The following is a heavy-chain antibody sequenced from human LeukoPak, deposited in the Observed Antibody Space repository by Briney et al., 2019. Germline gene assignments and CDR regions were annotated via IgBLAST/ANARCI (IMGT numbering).Heavy chain of an antibody. CDR1: GGSISSGDYY. J-gene: IGHJ3*02. D-gene: IGHD3-3*01. V-gene: IGHV4-30-4*08. CDR3: ARDLKYYDFWSGDAFDI. CDR2: IYYSGST. Sequence: SQTLSLTCTVSGGSISSGDYYWSWIRQPPGKGLEWIGYIYYSGSTYYNPSLKSRVTISVDTSKNQFPLKLSSVTAADTAVYYCARDLKYYDFWSGDAFDIWGQGTMVTVSS.